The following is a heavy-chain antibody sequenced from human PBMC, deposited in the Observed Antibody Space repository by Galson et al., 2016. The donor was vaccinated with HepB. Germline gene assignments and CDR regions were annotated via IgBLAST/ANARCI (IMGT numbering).Heavy chain of an antibody. CDR2: ISGSSDST. J-gene: IGHJ5*02. Sequence: SLRLSCAASGFSFSSYAMTWVRQTPGKGLEWVVSISGSSDSTTYADSVKGRFTISRDNSKNTLYLQMNSLIAEDTAIYYCAKKWVVEGVTDYFDAGGQGTLVTVSS. CDR3: AKKWVVEGVTDYFDA. CDR1: GFSFSSYA. V-gene: IGHV3-23*01. D-gene: IGHD2-15*01.